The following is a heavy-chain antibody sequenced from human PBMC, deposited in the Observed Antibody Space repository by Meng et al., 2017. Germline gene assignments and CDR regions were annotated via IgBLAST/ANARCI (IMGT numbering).Heavy chain of an antibody. CDR1: GFTFGDYA. CDR2: IRSKAYGGTT. V-gene: IGHV3-49*03. CDR3: ARAGDGYNYFLDY. J-gene: IGHJ4*02. D-gene: IGHD5-24*01. Sequence: GGSLRLSCTASGFTFGDYAMSWFRQAPGKGLEWVGFIRSKAYGGTTEYAASVKGRFTISRDDSKSTAYLQMNGLKTEDTAIYYCARAGDGYNYFLDYWGQGTLVTVSS.